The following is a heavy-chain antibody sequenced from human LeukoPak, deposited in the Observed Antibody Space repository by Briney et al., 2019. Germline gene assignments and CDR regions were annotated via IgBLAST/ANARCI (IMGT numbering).Heavy chain of an antibody. D-gene: IGHD1-14*01. J-gene: IGHJ5*02. CDR3: ARDSPESWFDP. V-gene: IGHV3-30-3*01. CDR2: ISYDGSNK. CDR1: GFTFSSYS. Sequence: GRSLRLSCAASGFTFSSYSMHWVRQAPGKGLDWGAVISYDGSNKYYADSVKGRFTISRDNSKNTLYLQMNSLRAEDTAVYYCARDSPESWFDPWGQGTLVTVSS.